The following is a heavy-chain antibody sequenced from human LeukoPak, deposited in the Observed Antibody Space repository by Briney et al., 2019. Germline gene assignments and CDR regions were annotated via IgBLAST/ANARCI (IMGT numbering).Heavy chain of an antibody. Sequence: PSETLSLTCAVYGGSFSGYYWSWIRQPPGKGLEWIGSIFHSGNSYYNPSLKSRVTISVDTSKNQFPLKVNSVTAADTAVYYRARVGYNWNLWFDFWGQGTTVTVSS. CDR1: GGSFSGYY. CDR3: ARVGYNWNLWFDF. V-gene: IGHV4-34*12. J-gene: IGHJ3*01. D-gene: IGHD1-7*01. CDR2: IFHSGNS.